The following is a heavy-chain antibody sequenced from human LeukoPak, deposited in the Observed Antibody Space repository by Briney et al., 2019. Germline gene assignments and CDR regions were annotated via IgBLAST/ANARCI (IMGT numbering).Heavy chain of an antibody. J-gene: IGHJ4*02. V-gene: IGHV3-7*01. CDR3: LPPQIPATGN. CDR1: EFSFRSNW. D-gene: IGHD2-2*01. CDR2: IRQDGGAK. Sequence: GGSLRLSCSASEFSFRSNWMTWVRRAPGKGLEWVANIRQDGGAKNYIDSVKGRFTISRDNARKSLYLQINSLRAEDTAVYYCLPPQIPATGNWGQGTLVTVSS.